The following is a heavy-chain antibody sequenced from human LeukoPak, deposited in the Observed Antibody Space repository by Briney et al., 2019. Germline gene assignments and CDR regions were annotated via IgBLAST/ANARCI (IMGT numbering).Heavy chain of an antibody. CDR1: GYTFTGYY. CDR3: ASGRLSPSGYYFDY. CDR2: INPNSGGT. D-gene: IGHD6-25*01. J-gene: IGHJ4*02. Sequence: ASVKVSCXASGYTFTGYYMHWVRRAPGQGLEWMGWINPNSGGTNYAQKFQGRVTMTRDTSISTAYMELSRLRSDDTAVYYCASGRLSPSGYYFDYWGQGTLVTVSS. V-gene: IGHV1-2*02.